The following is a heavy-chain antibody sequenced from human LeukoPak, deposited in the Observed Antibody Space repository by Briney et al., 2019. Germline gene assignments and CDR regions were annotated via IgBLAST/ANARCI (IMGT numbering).Heavy chain of an antibody. J-gene: IGHJ1*01. CDR1: GYSFTSYW. D-gene: IGHD3-16*01. V-gene: IGHV5-51*01. CDR2: FYPGDSDT. CDR3: ARLPREVITDPPFLFQH. Sequence: GESLKISCKGSGYSFTSYWIGWVRQMPGKGLEWMGIFYPGDSDTRYSPSFQGQVTISADKSISTAYLQWSSLKASDTAMYYCARLPREVITDPPFLFQHWGQGTLVTVSS.